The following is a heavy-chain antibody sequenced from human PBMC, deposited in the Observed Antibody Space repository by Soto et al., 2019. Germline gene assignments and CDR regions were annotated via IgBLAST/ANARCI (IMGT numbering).Heavy chain of an antibody. V-gene: IGHV4-30-2*01. CDR1: GGSISSGGYS. Sequence: PSETLSLTCAVSGGSISSGGYSWSWLRQPPGKGLEWIGYIYHSGSTYYNPSLKSRVTISVDRSKNQFSLKLSSVTAADTAVYYCARRTVNYYDSSGYTNWFDPWGQGTLVTVSS. D-gene: IGHD3-22*01. CDR3: ARRTVNYYDSSGYTNWFDP. CDR2: IYHSGST. J-gene: IGHJ5*02.